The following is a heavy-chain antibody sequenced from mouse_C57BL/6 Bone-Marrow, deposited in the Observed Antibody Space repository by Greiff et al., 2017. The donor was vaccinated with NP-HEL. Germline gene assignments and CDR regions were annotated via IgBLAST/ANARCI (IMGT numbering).Heavy chain of an antibody. D-gene: IGHD1-1*01. CDR3: ARSDYGSRGFAY. CDR1: GYAFTNYL. V-gene: IGHV1-54*01. CDR2: INPGSGGT. J-gene: IGHJ3*01. Sequence: LQESGAELVRPGTSVKVSCKASGYAFTNYLIEWVKQRPGQGLEWIGVINPGSGGTNYNEKFKGKATLTADKSSSTAYMQLSSLTSEDSAVYFCARSDYGSRGFAYWGQGTLVTVSA.